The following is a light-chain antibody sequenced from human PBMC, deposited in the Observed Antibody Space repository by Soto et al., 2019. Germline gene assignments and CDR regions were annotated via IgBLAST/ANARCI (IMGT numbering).Light chain of an antibody. CDR3: QQRSNWSPLVT. CDR2: DAS. Sequence: EIVLTQFPATLSLSPGERATLSCRASQSVSTYLAWYQQKPGQAPRLLIYDASNRATGIPARFSGSGSGTDFTLTISSLEPEDYAVYYCQQRSNWSPLVTFGPETKVDMK. CDR1: QSVSTY. V-gene: IGKV3-11*01. J-gene: IGKJ3*01.